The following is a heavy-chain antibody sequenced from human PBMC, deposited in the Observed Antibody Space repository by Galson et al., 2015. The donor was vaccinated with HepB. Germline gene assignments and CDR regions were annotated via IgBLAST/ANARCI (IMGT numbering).Heavy chain of an antibody. Sequence: SLRLSCAASGFTFSNAWMNWVRQAPGKGLEWVGRIKSKTDGGTTDYAAPVKGRFTISRDDSKNTLYLQMNSLKTEDTAVYYCTTDPPMVRGGEGMDVWGQGTTVTVSS. CDR2: IKSKTDGGTT. V-gene: IGHV3-15*07. CDR3: TTDPPMVRGGEGMDV. CDR1: GFTFSNAW. D-gene: IGHD3-10*01. J-gene: IGHJ6*02.